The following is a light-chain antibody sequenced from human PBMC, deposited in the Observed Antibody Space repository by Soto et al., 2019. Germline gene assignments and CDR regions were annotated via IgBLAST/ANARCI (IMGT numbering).Light chain of an antibody. CDR3: QQYGSS. CDR1: QSVSSSY. V-gene: IGKV3-20*01. Sequence: EIVLTQSPGTLSLSPGERATLSCRASQSVSSSYLAWYQQKPGQAPRLLIYGASSRATVIPDRFSGSGSGTDFTLTISRLEPEDVAVYYCQQYGSSFGGGTMVEIK. CDR2: GAS. J-gene: IGKJ4*01.